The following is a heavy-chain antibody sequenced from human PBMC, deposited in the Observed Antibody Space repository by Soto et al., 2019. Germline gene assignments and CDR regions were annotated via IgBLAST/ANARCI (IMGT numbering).Heavy chain of an antibody. CDR1: GGTFSSYS. D-gene: IGHD6-19*01. CDR2: IIPIFGTA. J-gene: IGHJ6*02. Sequence: SVKVSCKASGGTFSSYSISWVRQAPGRGLEWMGGIIPIFGTANYAQKFQGRVTITADESTSTAYMELSSLRSEDTAVYYCARETRSGWYRGMYVWGQGTTVTVS. V-gene: IGHV1-69*13. CDR3: ARETRSGWYRGMYV.